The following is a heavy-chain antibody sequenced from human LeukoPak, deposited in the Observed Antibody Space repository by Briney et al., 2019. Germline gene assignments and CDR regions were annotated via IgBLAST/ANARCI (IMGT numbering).Heavy chain of an antibody. D-gene: IGHD3-3*01. J-gene: IGHJ4*02. V-gene: IGHV1-24*01. Sequence: ASVKVSCKASGGTFNHFGINWVRQAPGKGLEWMGGFDPEDGETIYAQKFQGRVTMTEDTSTDTAYMELSSLRSEDTAVYYCAARPTYYDFWSGSPFDYWGQGTLVTVSS. CDR2: FDPEDGET. CDR3: AARPTYYDFWSGSPFDY. CDR1: GGTFNHFG.